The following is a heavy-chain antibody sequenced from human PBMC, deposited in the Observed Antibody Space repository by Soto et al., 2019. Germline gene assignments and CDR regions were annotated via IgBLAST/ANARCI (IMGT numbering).Heavy chain of an antibody. CDR3: ARAIGPTLFDY. V-gene: IGHV3-13*04. J-gene: IGHJ4*02. CDR1: GFTFSSYD. Sequence: EVQLVESGGGLVQPGGSLRLSCSASGFTFSSYDMHWVRQGTGKGLEWVSAIGTTGDTYYAGSVKGRFTISRENAQNSLYLQMNSLRAGDTAIYFCARAIGPTLFDYWGQGTLVTVSS. CDR2: IGTTGDT. D-gene: IGHD3-22*01.